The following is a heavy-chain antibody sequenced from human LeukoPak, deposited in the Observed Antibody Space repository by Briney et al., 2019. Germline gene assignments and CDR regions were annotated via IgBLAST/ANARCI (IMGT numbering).Heavy chain of an antibody. J-gene: IGHJ4*02. CDR3: AGDSGYCSGGSCYFDY. D-gene: IGHD2-15*01. V-gene: IGHV3-30-3*01. CDR1: GFTFSSYA. Sequence: PGRSLRLSCAASGFTFSSYAMHWVRQAPGKGLEWVAVISYDGSNKYYADSVKGRFTISRDNSKNTLYLQMNSLRAEDTAVYYCAGDSGYCSGGSCYFDYWGQGTLVTVSS. CDR2: ISYDGSNK.